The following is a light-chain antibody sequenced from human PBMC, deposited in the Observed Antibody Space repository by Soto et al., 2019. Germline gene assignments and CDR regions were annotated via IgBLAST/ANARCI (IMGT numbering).Light chain of an antibody. CDR2: EVT. J-gene: IGLJ1*01. V-gene: IGLV2-14*01. Sequence: QSALTQPASVSGSPGQSITISCTGTSSDVGGYNYVSWYQQHPGKAPKLVMYEVTNRPSGVSHRFSGSQSGNTASLTISGLQAEDEADYYCSSYTRRIPLVFGTGTKLTVL. CDR3: SSYTRRIPLV. CDR1: SSDVGGYNY.